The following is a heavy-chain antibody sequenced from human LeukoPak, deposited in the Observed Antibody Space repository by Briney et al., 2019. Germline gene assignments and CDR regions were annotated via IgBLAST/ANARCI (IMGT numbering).Heavy chain of an antibody. CDR2: FDPEDGET. CDR3: ARDLAVAGTDTIFDY. J-gene: IGHJ4*02. CDR1: GYTLTELS. D-gene: IGHD6-19*01. V-gene: IGHV1-24*01. Sequence: ASVKVSCKVSGYTLTELSMHWVRQAPGKGLEWMGGFDPEDGETIYAQKFQGRVTMTRTTSRSTAYMELSSLRSEDTAVYYCARDLAVAGTDTIFDYWGQGTLVTVSS.